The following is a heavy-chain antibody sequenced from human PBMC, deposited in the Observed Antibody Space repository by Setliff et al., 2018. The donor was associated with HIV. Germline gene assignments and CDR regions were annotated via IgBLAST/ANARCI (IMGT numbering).Heavy chain of an antibody. Sequence: PSETLSLTCAVSGGSIGTYRWNWIRQTPGKGLEWLGFISYSGTTDYNPSLKSRVTISVDTSKNQFSLKLTSVTAADTAVYYCARRTSPPSGTYSQYYMDVWGRGTTVTVSS. CDR3: ARRTSPPSGTYSQYYMDV. CDR2: ISYSGTT. J-gene: IGHJ6*03. V-gene: IGHV4-59*08. CDR1: GGSIGTYR. D-gene: IGHD1-26*01.